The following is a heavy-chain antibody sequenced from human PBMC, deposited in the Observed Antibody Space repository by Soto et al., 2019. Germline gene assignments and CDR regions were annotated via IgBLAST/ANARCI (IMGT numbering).Heavy chain of an antibody. J-gene: IGHJ5*02. D-gene: IGHD3-9*01. V-gene: IGHV3-74*01. CDR2: INGDGSST. Sequence: GGSLRLSCAASGFTFSSYWMHWVRQAPGKGLVWVSRINGDGSSTSYADSVKGRFTISRDNAKNTLYLQMNSLRAEDTAVYYCARGLDWLLGESFWFDPWGQGTLVTVSS. CDR3: ARGLDWLLGESFWFDP. CDR1: GFTFSSYW.